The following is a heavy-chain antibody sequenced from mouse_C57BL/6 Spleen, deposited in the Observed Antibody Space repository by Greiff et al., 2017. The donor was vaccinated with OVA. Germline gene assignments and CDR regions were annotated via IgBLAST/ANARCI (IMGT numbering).Heavy chain of an antibody. CDR1: GYAFTNYL. CDR3: ARMLVAGDYYAMDY. D-gene: IGHD1-1*02. V-gene: IGHV1-54*01. J-gene: IGHJ4*01. Sequence: QVQLKESGAELVRPGTSVKVSCKASGYAFTNYLIEWVKQRPGQGLEWIGVINPGSGGTNYNEKFKGKATLTADKSSSTAYMQLSSLTSEDSAVYFCARMLVAGDYYAMDYWGQGTSVTVSS. CDR2: INPGSGGT.